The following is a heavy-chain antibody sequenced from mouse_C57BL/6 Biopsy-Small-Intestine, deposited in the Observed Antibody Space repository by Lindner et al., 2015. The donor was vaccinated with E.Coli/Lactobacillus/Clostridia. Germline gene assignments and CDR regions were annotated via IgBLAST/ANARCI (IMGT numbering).Heavy chain of an antibody. CDR1: GFNIKDYY. Sequence: EGQLQESGAELVKPGASVKLSCTASGFNIKDYYMHWVKQMTEQGLEWIGRIAPEDGETIYDPRFQGKATITADTSSNTAYLQLSSLTSEDTAVYYCSRNDNYAAWFAYWGQGTLVTVSA. D-gene: IGHD2-12*01. CDR2: IAPEDGET. J-gene: IGHJ3*01. V-gene: IGHV14-2*01. CDR3: SRNDNYAAWFAY.